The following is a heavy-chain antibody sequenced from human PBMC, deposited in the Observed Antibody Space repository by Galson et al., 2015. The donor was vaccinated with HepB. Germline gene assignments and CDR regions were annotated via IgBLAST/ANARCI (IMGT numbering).Heavy chain of an antibody. D-gene: IGHD1-1*01. CDR3: ARDPATFGDNWNYFDY. CDR2: IDATGSAK. CDR1: GFTFSSYP. V-gene: IGHV3-23*01. J-gene: IGHJ4*02. Sequence: SLRLSCAASGFTFSSYPMTWVRQTPGKGLDWVPTIDATGSAKFYADSVRGRFTISRDNSKNTLYLQMDSLRAEDTAVYYCARDPATFGDNWNYFDYWGQGTLVTVSS.